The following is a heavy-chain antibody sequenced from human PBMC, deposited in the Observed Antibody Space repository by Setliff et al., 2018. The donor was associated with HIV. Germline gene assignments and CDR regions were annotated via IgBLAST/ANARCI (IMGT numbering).Heavy chain of an antibody. CDR2: ISSSSSYI. J-gene: IGHJ3*02. Sequence: PGGSLRLSCEASGFTFKSYSINWVRQAPGQGLEWVSSISSSSSYIYYADSVKGRFTISRDNAKNSLFLQMNILRAEDTAVYYCARDPTARGDAFDIWGQGTRVT. CDR3: ARDPTARGDAFDI. D-gene: IGHD4-17*01. CDR1: GFTFKSYS. V-gene: IGHV3-21*01.